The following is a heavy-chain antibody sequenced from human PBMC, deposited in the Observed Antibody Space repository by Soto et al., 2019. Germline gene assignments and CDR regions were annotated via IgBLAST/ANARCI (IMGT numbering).Heavy chain of an antibody. V-gene: IGHV3-23*01. Sequence: EVQLLESGGGLVQPGGSLRLSCAASGFTFSSYAMSWVRQAPGKGLEWVSAISGSGGSTYYADSVKGRFTISRDNSKNTLYLQMNSLRAEDTAVYYCASAWPTYNWNDVHDAFDIWGQGTMVTVSS. CDR3: ASAWPTYNWNDVHDAFDI. CDR1: GFTFSSYA. CDR2: ISGSGGST. D-gene: IGHD1-20*01. J-gene: IGHJ3*02.